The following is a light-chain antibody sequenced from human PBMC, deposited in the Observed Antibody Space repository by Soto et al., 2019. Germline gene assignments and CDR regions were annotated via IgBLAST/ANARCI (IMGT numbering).Light chain of an antibody. CDR2: FAS. V-gene: IGKV2-28*01. CDR1: QSLLHSNGYNH. CDR3: MQALNTPRT. J-gene: IGKJ1*01. Sequence: DIVVTQSPLSLTVTPGEAASISCRSSQSLLHSNGYNHLDWYLQRPGQSPQVLIYFASYRASGVPDRFSGSGSGTDYTLKISRVEAGDVGIYYCMQALNTPRTFGQGTTVEIK.